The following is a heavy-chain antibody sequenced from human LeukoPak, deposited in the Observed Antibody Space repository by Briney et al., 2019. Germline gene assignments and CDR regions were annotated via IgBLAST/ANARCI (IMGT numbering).Heavy chain of an antibody. J-gene: IGHJ4*02. CDR3: VRDWGYDSSGYWQKYFDT. Sequence: PGGSLILSCAAAGFTFSSYGMHWVRQAPGKGLEWGAVISYDGSNKHYADSVKGRFTISRDNAKNTVYLQMNRLRAEDTAVYYCVRDWGYDSSGYWQKYFDTWGQGTLVTVSS. CDR2: ISYDGSNK. D-gene: IGHD3-22*01. CDR1: GFTFSSYG. V-gene: IGHV3-30*03.